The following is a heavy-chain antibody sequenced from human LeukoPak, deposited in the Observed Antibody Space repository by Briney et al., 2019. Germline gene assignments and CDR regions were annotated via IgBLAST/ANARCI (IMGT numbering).Heavy chain of an antibody. J-gene: IGHJ6*03. V-gene: IGHV4-38-2*02. D-gene: IGHD3-22*01. CDR2: IYYSGST. CDR1: GYSISSGYY. Sequence: ASETLSLTCSVSGYSISSGYYWGWIRQPPGKGLEWIGSIYYSGSTNYNPSLKSRVTISVDTSKNQFSLKLSPVTAADTAVYYCTRGSIAYYYMDVWGKGTTVTISS. CDR3: TRGSIAYYYMDV.